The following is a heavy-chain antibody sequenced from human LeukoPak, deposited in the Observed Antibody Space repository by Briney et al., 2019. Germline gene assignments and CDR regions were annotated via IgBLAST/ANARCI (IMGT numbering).Heavy chain of an antibody. CDR3: AKDLGNTVFGVVIPLRGAFDV. CDR2: ISASRGNT. D-gene: IGHD3-3*01. V-gene: IGHV3-23*01. Sequence: GGSLRLSCAASGFTFSNFAMSWVRQTPGKGLQWVSSISASRGNTYYADSVKVRFTISRDNSNNLLHLQMNSLRAEDSALYYCAKDLGNTVFGVVIPLRGAFDVWGQGTMVTVS. J-gene: IGHJ3*01. CDR1: GFTFSNFA.